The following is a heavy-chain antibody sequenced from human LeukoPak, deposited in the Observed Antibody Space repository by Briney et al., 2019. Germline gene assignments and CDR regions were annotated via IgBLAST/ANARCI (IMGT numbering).Heavy chain of an antibody. CDR3: ARAQLRFLEWSPWGY. V-gene: IGHV3-7*01. CDR2: IKIDGSEK. J-gene: IGHJ4*02. D-gene: IGHD3-3*01. Sequence: GGSLRLSCTASGFTFSSYWMSWVRQAPGKGLEWVSNIKIDGSEKCYADSVKGRFTISRDNAKNSLYLQMNSLRAEDTAVYYCARAQLRFLEWSPWGYWGQGTLVTVSS. CDR1: GFTFSSYW.